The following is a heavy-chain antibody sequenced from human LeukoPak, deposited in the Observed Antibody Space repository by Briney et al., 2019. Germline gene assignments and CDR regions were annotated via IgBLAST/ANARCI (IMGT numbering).Heavy chain of an antibody. V-gene: IGHV1-69*13. J-gene: IGHJ6*02. CDR2: IIPIFGTA. Sequence: AASVKVSCKASGGTFSSYAISWVRQAPGQGLEWMGGIIPIFGTANYAQKFQGRVTITADESTSTAYMELSSLRSEDTAVYYCARVVGGFLEWSLYGMDVWGQGTTVTVSS. CDR3: ARVVGGFLEWSLYGMDV. D-gene: IGHD3-3*01. CDR1: GGTFSSYA.